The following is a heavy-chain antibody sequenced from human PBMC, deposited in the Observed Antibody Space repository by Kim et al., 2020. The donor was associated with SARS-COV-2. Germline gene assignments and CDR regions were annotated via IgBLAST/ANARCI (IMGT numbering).Heavy chain of an antibody. CDR1: GGSISSYY. Sequence: SETLSLTCTVSGGSISSYYWSWIRQPAGKGLEWIGRIYTSGSTNYNPSLKSRVTMSVDTSKNQFSLKLSSVTAADTAVYYCARDFREGYCSGGSCYQPGDYWGPGTLVTVSS. CDR2: IYTSGST. J-gene: IGHJ4*02. V-gene: IGHV4-4*07. D-gene: IGHD2-15*01. CDR3: ARDFREGYCSGGSCYQPGDY.